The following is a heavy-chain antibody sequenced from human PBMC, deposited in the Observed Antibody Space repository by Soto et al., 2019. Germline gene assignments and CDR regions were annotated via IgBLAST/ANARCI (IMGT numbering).Heavy chain of an antibody. V-gene: IGHV3-74*01. J-gene: IGHJ4*02. Sequence: EVHLVESGGGLVQPGGSLRLSCAASGFTFSSYWMHWVRQVPGKGLVWVSRIKSDGSSTNYAYSVEGRFTISRDNAKNALYLQMNSLRAEDTAVYFCAGSRWSGYVYVHWGQGTLVTVSS. CDR1: GFTFSSYW. CDR3: AGSRWSGYVYVH. D-gene: IGHD3-3*01. CDR2: IKSDGSST.